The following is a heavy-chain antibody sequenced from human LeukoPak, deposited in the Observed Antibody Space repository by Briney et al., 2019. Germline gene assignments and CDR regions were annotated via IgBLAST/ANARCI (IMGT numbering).Heavy chain of an antibody. CDR1: GGSISSGSYY. CDR3: ARQHYDYVWGSYRYSYNWFDP. Sequence: PSETLSLTCTVSGGSISSGSYYWGWIRQPPGKGLEWIGSIYYSGSTYYNPSLKSRVTISVDTSKNQFSLKLSSVTAADTAVYYCARQHYDYVWGSYRYSYNWFDPWGQGTLVTVSS. V-gene: IGHV4-39*01. J-gene: IGHJ5*02. CDR2: IYYSGST. D-gene: IGHD3-16*02.